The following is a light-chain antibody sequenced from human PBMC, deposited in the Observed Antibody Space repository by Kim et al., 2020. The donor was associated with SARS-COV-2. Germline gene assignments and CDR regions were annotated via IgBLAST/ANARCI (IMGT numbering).Light chain of an antibody. CDR2: SNN. V-gene: IGLV1-44*01. CDR1: SSNIGSNT. Sequence: PGQRVTISCSRSSSNIGSNTVTWYQQLPGTAPKLLIYSNNQRPSGVPGRFSGSTSGTSASLAISGLQSEDEADYYCAAWDDSLNWVFGGGTKLTVL. CDR3: AAWDDSLNWV. J-gene: IGLJ3*02.